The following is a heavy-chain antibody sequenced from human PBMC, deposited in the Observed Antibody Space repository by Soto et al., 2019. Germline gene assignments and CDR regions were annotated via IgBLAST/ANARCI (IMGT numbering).Heavy chain of an antibody. CDR3: AREYSSSWYGYYYGMDV. CDR2: INHSGST. V-gene: IGHV4-34*01. J-gene: IGHJ6*02. Sequence: PSETLSLTCAVYGGSFSGYYWSWIRQPPGKGLEWIGEINHSGSTNYNPSLKSRVTISVDTSKNQFSLKLSSVTAADTAVYYCAREYSSSWYGYYYGMDVWGQGTTVTVS. CDR1: GGSFSGYY. D-gene: IGHD6-13*01.